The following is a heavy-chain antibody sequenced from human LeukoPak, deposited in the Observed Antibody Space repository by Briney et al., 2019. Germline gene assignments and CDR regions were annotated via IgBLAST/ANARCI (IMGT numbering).Heavy chain of an antibody. CDR3: ARDRTGQQLISRKEYYYMDV. CDR1: GFTVSSNE. D-gene: IGHD4-11*01. Sequence: GGSLRLSCAASGFTVSSNEMSWVRQAPGKGLEWVSSMSGGSKDYADSRKGRFTTSRDNSKNTLYLQMNSLRAEDTAVYYCARDRTGQQLISRKEYYYMDVWGRGTTVTISS. CDR2: MSGGSK. J-gene: IGHJ6*03. V-gene: IGHV3-38-3*01.